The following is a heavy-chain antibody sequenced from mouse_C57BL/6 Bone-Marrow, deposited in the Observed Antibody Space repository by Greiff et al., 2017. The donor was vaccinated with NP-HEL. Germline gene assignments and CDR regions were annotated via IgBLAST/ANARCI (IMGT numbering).Heavy chain of an antibody. J-gene: IGHJ1*03. Sequence: VQLQQSGAELVRPGASVTLSCKASGYTFTDYEMHWVKQTPVHGLEWIGAIDPETGGTAYNQKFKGKAILNADKYSSTAYMELRSLTSEDAAVYYCTSEPVVTDWYFDVWGTGTTVTVSS. CDR3: TSEPVVTDWYFDV. CDR1: GYTFTDYE. D-gene: IGHD1-1*01. CDR2: IDPETGGT. V-gene: IGHV1-15*01.